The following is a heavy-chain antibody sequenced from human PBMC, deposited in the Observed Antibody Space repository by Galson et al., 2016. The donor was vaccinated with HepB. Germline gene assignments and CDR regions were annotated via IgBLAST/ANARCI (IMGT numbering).Heavy chain of an antibody. CDR3: ASGFCASISCPLGHY. D-gene: IGHD1-14*01. Sequence: SLRLSCAASGFTVNNNYMRWVRQAPGKGLEWVGVTSFDGSRVYYAESVDGRFTISRDNSQNTVYLQMHNLKTEDTALYYCASGFCASISCPLGHYWGQGAQVTVSS. V-gene: IGHV3-30*03. CDR1: GFTVNNNY. CDR2: TSFDGSRV. J-gene: IGHJ4*02.